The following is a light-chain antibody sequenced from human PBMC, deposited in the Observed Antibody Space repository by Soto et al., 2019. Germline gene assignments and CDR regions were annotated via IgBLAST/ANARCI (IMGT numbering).Light chain of an antibody. V-gene: IGLV2-23*02. CDR3: CSFAGSPWV. Sequence: QSALTQPASVSGSPGQSITISCSGTGSDVGSYNLVSWYKQHPGKAPKLIIYHVTKRPSGVSNRFAGSTSGNTASLTISGLQSADEADYYCCSFAGSPWVFGGGTKLTVL. J-gene: IGLJ3*02. CDR1: GSDVGSYNL. CDR2: HVT.